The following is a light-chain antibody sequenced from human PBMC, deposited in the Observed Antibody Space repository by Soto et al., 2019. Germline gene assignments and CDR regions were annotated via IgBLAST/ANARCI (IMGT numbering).Light chain of an antibody. CDR2: GND. CDR1: SSNIGTNA. J-gene: IGLJ2*01. CDR3: AAWDDGLNGPV. V-gene: IGLV1-44*01. Sequence: QSVLTQPPSASGTPGQRVTISCSGSSSNIGTNAVTWYQQLPRTAPKLLIYGNDRRPSGVPDRFSGSKSGTSASLAISGLQSDDEADYYCAAWDDGLNGPVFGGGTQLT.